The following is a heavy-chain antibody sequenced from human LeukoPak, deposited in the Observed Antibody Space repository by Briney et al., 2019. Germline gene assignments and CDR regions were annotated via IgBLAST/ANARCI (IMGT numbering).Heavy chain of an antibody. V-gene: IGHV3-21*01. CDR3: ATYPTGRFDP. D-gene: IGHD2-8*02. CDR1: GFTFSSYT. J-gene: IGHJ5*02. Sequence: GGSQRLSCAASGFTFSSYTMNWVRQAPGKGLEWVSSISSSSSYIYYADSVKGRFTISRDNAKNSLYLQMNSLRAEDTAVYYCATYPTGRFDPWGQGTLVTVSS. CDR2: ISSSSSYI.